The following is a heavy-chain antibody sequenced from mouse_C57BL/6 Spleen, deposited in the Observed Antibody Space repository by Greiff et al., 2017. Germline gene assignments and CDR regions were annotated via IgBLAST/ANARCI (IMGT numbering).Heavy chain of an antibody. D-gene: IGHD2-4*01. V-gene: IGHV5-6*01. Sequence: EVQVVESGGDLVKPGGSLKLSCAASGFTFSSYGMSWVRQTPDKRLEWVATISSGGSYTYYPDSVKGRFTISRDNAKNTLYLQMSSLKSEDTAMYYCARQGDYGGFAYWGQGTLVTVSA. J-gene: IGHJ3*01. CDR2: ISSGGSYT. CDR1: GFTFSSYG. CDR3: ARQGDYGGFAY.